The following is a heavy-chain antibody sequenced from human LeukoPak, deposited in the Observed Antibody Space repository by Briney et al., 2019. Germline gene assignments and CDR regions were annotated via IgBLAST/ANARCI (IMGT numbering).Heavy chain of an antibody. D-gene: IGHD3-16*02. CDR3: ARAYRLTSPRGFDP. Sequence: SETLSLTCTVSGGFISGYYWNWIRQSPGKGLEWIGYIFYTGDTDYNPSLRSRVTMSVDRSNNRFSLQLASVTTADSAFYYCARAYRLTSPRGFDPWGPGILVTDPS. V-gene: IGHV4-59*01. J-gene: IGHJ5*02. CDR1: GGFISGYY. CDR2: IFYTGDT.